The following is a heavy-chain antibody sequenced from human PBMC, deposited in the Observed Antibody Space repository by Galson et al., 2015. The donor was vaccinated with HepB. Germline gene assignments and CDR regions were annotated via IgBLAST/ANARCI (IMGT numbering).Heavy chain of an antibody. CDR1: GYSFTRYW. CDR2: IYPGDSDT. J-gene: IGHJ4*02. V-gene: IGHV5-51*01. D-gene: IGHD3-10*01. Sequence: QSGAEVKKPGESLKISCKGSGYSFTRYWIAWVRQMPGKGLEWMGSIYPGDSDTRYSPSFRGQVTISVDKSISTAYLQWSGLKASDTALYYCARHQSTYGSGYYYSDYWGQGTLSPSPQ. CDR3: ARHQSTYGSGYYYSDY.